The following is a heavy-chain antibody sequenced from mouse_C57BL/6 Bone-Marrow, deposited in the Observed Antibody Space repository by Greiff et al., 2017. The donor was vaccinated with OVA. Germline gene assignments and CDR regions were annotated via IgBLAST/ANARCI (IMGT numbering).Heavy chain of an antibody. Sequence: VQLQQSGPSLVRPSQTLSLTCTVTGFSINSDCYWIWIRQFPGNKLEYIGYTFYSGITYNNPSLESRTYITRDTSKNQFSLKLSSVTTEDTATYYCARGITPYWYFDVWGTGTTVTVSS. V-gene: IGHV3-3*01. J-gene: IGHJ1*03. CDR2: TFYSGIT. CDR1: GFSINSDCY. CDR3: ARGITPYWYFDV. D-gene: IGHD1-1*01.